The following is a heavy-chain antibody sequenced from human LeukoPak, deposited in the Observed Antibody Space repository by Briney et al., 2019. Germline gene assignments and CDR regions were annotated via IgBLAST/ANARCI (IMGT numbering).Heavy chain of an antibody. V-gene: IGHV4-59*01. J-gene: IGHJ4*02. CDR3: ARGKCSGGSCYRDY. CDR1: GGSISSYY. D-gene: IGHD2-15*01. CDR2: IYYSGST. Sequence: SETLSFTCTVSGGSISSYYWSWIRQPPGKGLEWIGYIYYSGSTNYNPSLKSRVTISVDTSKNQFSLKLSSVTAADTAVYYCARGKCSGGSCYRDYWGQGTLVTVSS.